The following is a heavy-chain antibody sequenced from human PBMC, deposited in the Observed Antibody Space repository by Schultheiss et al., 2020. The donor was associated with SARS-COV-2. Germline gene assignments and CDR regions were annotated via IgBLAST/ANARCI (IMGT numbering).Heavy chain of an antibody. D-gene: IGHD4-17*01. J-gene: IGHJ1*01. V-gene: IGHV1-18*01. Sequence: ASVKVSCKVSGYTLTELSMHWVRQAPGKGLEWMGWISAYNGNTNYAQKLQGRVTITADESTSTAYMELRSLRSDDTAVYYCARAYGDYGVAEYFQHWGQGTLVTVSS. CDR1: GYTLTELS. CDR2: ISAYNGNT. CDR3: ARAYGDYGVAEYFQH.